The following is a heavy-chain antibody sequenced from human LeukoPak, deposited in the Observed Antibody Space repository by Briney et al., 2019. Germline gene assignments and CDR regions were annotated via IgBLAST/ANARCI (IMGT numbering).Heavy chain of an antibody. J-gene: IGHJ6*03. D-gene: IGHD1-20*01. CDR3: ARTNWNDHGYYYYYYMDV. V-gene: IGHV4-61*02. Sequence: NPSQTLSLTCTVSGGSISSGSYYWSWIRHPAGKGLEWIGRIYTSGSTNYNPSLKSRVTISVDTSNNHFSLKLSSVTAADTAVYYCARTNWNDHGYYYYYYMDVWGKGTTVTVSS. CDR2: IYTSGST. CDR1: GGSISSGSYY.